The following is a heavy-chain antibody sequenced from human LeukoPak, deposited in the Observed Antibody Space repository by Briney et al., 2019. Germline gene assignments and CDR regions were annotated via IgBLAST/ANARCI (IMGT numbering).Heavy chain of an antibody. CDR3: AKENTVVTRFSGYYFDY. Sequence: GGSLRLSCAASGFTFSSYGMHWVRQAPGKGLEWVAFIRYDGSNKYYADSVKGRFTISRDNSKNTLYLQMNSLRAEDTAVYYCAKENTVVTRFSGYYFDYWGQGTLVTVSS. J-gene: IGHJ4*02. D-gene: IGHD4-23*01. V-gene: IGHV3-30*02. CDR2: IRYDGSNK. CDR1: GFTFSSYG.